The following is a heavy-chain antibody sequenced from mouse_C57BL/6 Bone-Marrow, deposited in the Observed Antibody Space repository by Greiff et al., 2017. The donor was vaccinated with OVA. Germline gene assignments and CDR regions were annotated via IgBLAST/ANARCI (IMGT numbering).Heavy chain of an antibody. CDR2: FYPGGGSI. CDR3: ARHEGGLLRYAMDY. CDR1: GYTFTEYT. D-gene: IGHD1-1*01. J-gene: IGHJ4*01. Sequence: QVQLQQSGAELVKPGASVKLSCTASGYTFTEYTIHWVKQRSGQGLEWLGWFYPGGGSIKYTEKFKDKATLTADKSASTVYMELSRLTSEDSAVYFCARHEGGLLRYAMDYWGQGTSVTVSS. V-gene: IGHV1-62-2*01.